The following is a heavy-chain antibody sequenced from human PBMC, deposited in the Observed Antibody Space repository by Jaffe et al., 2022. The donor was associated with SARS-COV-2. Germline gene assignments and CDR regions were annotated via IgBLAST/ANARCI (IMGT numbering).Heavy chain of an antibody. CDR2: IWYDGSNK. CDR1: GFTFSSYG. J-gene: IGHJ6*02. Sequence: QVQLVESGGGVVQPGRSLRLSCAASGFTFSSYGMHWVRQAPGKGLEWVAVIWYDGSNKYYADSVKGRFTISRDNSKNTLYLQMNSLRAEDTAVYYCAREHSSSSRSYYYYGMDVWGQGTTVTVSS. D-gene: IGHD6-6*01. CDR3: AREHSSSSRSYYYYGMDV. V-gene: IGHV3-33*01.